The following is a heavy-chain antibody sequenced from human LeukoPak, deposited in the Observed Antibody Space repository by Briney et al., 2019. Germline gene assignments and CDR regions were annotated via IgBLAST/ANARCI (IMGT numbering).Heavy chain of an antibody. CDR3: ARGHGMDV. Sequence: GGSLRLSCAASGFTFSNYGMHWVRQAPDKGLEWVAVIWYDGSDKYYADSVKGRFTISRDNSKNTVFLQMNSLRAEDTAVYYCARGHGMDVWGQGTTVTVSS. V-gene: IGHV3-33*01. J-gene: IGHJ6*02. CDR1: GFTFSNYG. CDR2: IWYDGSDK.